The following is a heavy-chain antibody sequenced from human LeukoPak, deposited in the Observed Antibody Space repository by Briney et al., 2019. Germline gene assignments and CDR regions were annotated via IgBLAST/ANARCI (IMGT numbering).Heavy chain of an antibody. Sequence: GGSLRLSCAASGFTFSSYEMNWVRQAPGKGLEWVSAISGSGGSTYYADSVKGRFTISRDNSKNTLYLQMNSLRAEDTAVYYCAKDVRPSKDLWPPPNFDYWGQGTLVTVSS. D-gene: IGHD2/OR15-2a*01. CDR3: AKDVRPSKDLWPPPNFDY. J-gene: IGHJ4*02. V-gene: IGHV3-23*01. CDR1: GFTFSSYE. CDR2: ISGSGGST.